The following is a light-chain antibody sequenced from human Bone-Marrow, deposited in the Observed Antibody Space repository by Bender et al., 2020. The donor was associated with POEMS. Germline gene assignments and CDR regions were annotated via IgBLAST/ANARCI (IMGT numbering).Light chain of an antibody. CDR1: ASDIGSYNF. CDR2: EGD. V-gene: IGLV2-23*01. Sequence: QSALPQPASVSGSPGQSITFSCTGTASDIGSYNFVSWYQQHPGKAPKLVIYEGDKRPSGISSRFSGSKSGNTASLTISGLQTEDEAHYYCCSYAENNFFVFGGGTRLNVL. CDR3: CSYAENNFFV. J-gene: IGLJ3*02.